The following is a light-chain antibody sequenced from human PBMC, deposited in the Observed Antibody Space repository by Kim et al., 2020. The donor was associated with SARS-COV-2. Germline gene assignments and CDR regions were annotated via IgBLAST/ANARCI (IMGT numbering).Light chain of an antibody. J-gene: IGLJ3*02. Sequence: QSALTQPRSVSGSLGQSVTISCTGTSSDVGAYNYVSWYQQHPAKAPKLLILDVTKRPSGVPDRFSGSKSGNTASLTISGLQADDETDYYCCSNAGRYTWVFGGGTQLTVL. CDR3: CSNAGRYTWV. CDR2: DVT. CDR1: SSDVGAYNY. V-gene: IGLV2-11*01.